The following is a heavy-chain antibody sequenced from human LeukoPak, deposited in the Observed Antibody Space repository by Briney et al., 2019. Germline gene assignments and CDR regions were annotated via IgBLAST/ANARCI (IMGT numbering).Heavy chain of an antibody. D-gene: IGHD6-19*01. J-gene: IGHJ3*02. CDR3: ARARRAVAGMEGAFYI. CDR2: IIPIFGTA. V-gene: IGHV1-69*13. Sequence: SVKVSCKASGGTFRSYAISWVRQAPGQGLEWVGGIIPIFGTANYAQKFQGRVTITADESTSTAYMELSSLRSEDTAVYYCARARRAVAGMEGAFYIWGQGTMVTVSS. CDR1: GGTFRSYA.